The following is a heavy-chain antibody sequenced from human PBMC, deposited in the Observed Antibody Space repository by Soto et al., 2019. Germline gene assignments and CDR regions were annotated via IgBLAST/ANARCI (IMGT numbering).Heavy chain of an antibody. J-gene: IGHJ2*01. D-gene: IGHD5-18*01. Sequence: QVQLVESGGGLVRPGGSLRLSCAAFGLSFSDDYMSWIRQAPGKGPEWISYISSSGTTIYYADSVKGRCTISRDNAQNSLYLQMNSLRDEDTAVYYCARYSYSHQLMWYFDLWARGTLVTVSS. CDR2: ISSSGTTI. V-gene: IGHV3-11*01. CDR1: GLSFSDDY. CDR3: ARYSYSHQLMWYFDL.